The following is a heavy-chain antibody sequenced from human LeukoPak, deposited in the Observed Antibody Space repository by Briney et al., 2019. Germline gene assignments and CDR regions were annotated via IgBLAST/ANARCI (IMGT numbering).Heavy chain of an antibody. V-gene: IGHV3-11*01. Sequence: GGSLRLSCAASGFTFSDYYMSWIRQAPGKGLEWVSYISSSGSTIYYADSVKGRFTISRDNAKNSLYLQMNSLRAEDMAVYYCAKDTGYSRPQRDAFDIWGQGTMVTVSS. J-gene: IGHJ3*02. CDR2: ISSSGSTI. D-gene: IGHD6-13*01. CDR1: GFTFSDYY. CDR3: AKDTGYSRPQRDAFDI.